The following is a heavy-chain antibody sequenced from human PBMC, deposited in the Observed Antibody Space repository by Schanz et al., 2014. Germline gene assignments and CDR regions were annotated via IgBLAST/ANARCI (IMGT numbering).Heavy chain of an antibody. CDR1: GLLFSYYY. CDR3: ARDPPGPPGYGMDV. Sequence: EVQLVESGGGLVRPGGSLRLSCAASGLLFSYYYMSGVRQAPGKGLEWVSVIHDRGNTYSADSVKGRFTIARDTSENTVYLQMNSLRAEDTAVYYCARDPPGPPGYGMDVWGQGTTVTVSS. CDR2: IHDRGNT. V-gene: IGHV3-66*01. J-gene: IGHJ6*02.